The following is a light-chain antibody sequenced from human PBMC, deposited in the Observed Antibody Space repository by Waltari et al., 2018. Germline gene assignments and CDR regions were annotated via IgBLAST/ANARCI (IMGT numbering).Light chain of an antibody. J-gene: IGKJ1*01. V-gene: IGKV4-1*01. CDR2: WAS. Sequence: DIVMNQSPDSLAVSLGERATINCKSSQSVLYTSNNKNYLAWYQQKPGRPPKLLISWASTRESGVPDRFSGSGSGTDFTLTISSLQAEDVAVYHCQQYYNTPPTFGQGTKVEIK. CDR3: QQYYNTPPT. CDR1: QSVLYTSNNKNY.